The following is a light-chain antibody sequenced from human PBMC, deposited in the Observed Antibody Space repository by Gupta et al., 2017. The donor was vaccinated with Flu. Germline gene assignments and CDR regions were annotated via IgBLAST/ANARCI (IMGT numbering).Light chain of an antibody. V-gene: IGKV2-28*01. J-gene: IGKJ5*01. CDR1: QSLLHIDGHNY. CDR3: RQTLQIPLT. Sequence: VTPGEPASISCRSSQSLLHIDGHNYLYWYVQKPGQSPQLLIYEGSTRASGVPDRFSGSGSGTDFTLKINRVEAEDVGVYYCRQTLQIPLTFGQGTQVEIK. CDR2: EGS.